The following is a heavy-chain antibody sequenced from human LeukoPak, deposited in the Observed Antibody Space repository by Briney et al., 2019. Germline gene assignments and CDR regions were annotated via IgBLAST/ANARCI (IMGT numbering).Heavy chain of an antibody. J-gene: IGHJ4*02. CDR1: GYTFANYY. V-gene: IGHV1-2*06. D-gene: IGHD2/OR15-2a*01. CDR2: INPNSGDT. CDR3: ARDDQRISSGVY. Sequence: VASVKVSCKASGYTFANYYIHWVRQAPGQGLEWMGRINPNSGDTNSAQRFHGRVTMTRDTSISAAYMELSRLTSDDTAVYFCARDDQRISSGVYWGQGTLVTVSS.